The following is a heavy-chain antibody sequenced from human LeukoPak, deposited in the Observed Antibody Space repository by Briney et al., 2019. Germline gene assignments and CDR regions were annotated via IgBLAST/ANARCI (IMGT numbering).Heavy chain of an antibody. J-gene: IGHJ5*02. D-gene: IGHD6-19*01. CDR3: ARVLRGVAVLFDP. V-gene: IGHV1-8*01. CDR2: MNPNSGNT. Sequence: ASVKVSCKASRYTFTSDDINWVRQAPGHGLEWMGWMNPNSGNTGYAQKFQGRVTMTRNTSISTAYMELSSLRSEDTAVYYCARVLRGVAVLFDPWGQGTLVTVSS. CDR1: RYTFTSDD.